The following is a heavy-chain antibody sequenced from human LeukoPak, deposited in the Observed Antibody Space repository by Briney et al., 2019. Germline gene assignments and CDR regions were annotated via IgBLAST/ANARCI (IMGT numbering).Heavy chain of an antibody. CDR1: GFNFGSYS. V-gene: IGHV3-23*01. Sequence: PGGSLRLSCAASGFNFGSYSMTWVRQAPGKGLEWVSVISADSATTFYADSVKGRFTISRDNSKNTLYLQMNSLRAEDTAIYYCAKVHRAYDYDSGSYYDSGFDYWGQGTLVTVSS. CDR2: ISADSATT. D-gene: IGHD3-10*01. J-gene: IGHJ4*02. CDR3: AKVHRAYDYDSGSYYDSGFDY.